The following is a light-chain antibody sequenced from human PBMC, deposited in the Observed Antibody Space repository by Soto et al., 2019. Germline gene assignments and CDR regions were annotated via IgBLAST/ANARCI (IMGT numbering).Light chain of an antibody. V-gene: IGKV3-15*01. Sequence: EIVMTQSPVSLSVSPGERATLSSRASQSVSRTLAWYQQKPGQAPRLLIYGASTRATGIPARFSGRGSGTDFTLTISSLQSEDFAVYYCQQYDSWRYTFGQGTKLEIK. CDR3: QQYDSWRYT. CDR1: QSVSRT. CDR2: GAS. J-gene: IGKJ2*01.